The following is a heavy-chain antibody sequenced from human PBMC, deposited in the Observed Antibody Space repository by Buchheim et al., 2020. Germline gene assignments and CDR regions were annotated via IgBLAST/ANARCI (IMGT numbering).Heavy chain of an antibody. V-gene: IGHV3-11*06. Sequence: QVQLVESGGGLVKPGGSLRLSCAASGLRFSDYYMSWIRQAPGKGPEWVAYISGSSGDTNYADSVKGRFTISRDHGKNSLYLQMNSLRAEDTALYYCARDWKRVTGATHYGMDVWGQGTT. J-gene: IGHJ6*02. CDR2: ISGSSGDT. D-gene: IGHD4-11*01. CDR3: ARDWKRVTGATHYGMDV. CDR1: GLRFSDYY.